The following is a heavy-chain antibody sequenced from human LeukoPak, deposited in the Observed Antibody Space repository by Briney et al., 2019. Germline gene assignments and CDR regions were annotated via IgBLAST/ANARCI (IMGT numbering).Heavy chain of an antibody. V-gene: IGHV3-30*01. CDR1: GFTFSSYA. J-gene: IGHJ4*02. CDR3: ARDSGTRGVEYYFDY. D-gene: IGHD3-10*01. CDR2: ISYDGSNK. Sequence: GRSLRLSCAASGFTFSSYAMHWVRQAPGKGLEWVAVISYDGSNKYYADSVKGRFTISRDNSKNTLYLQMNSLRAEDTAVYYCARDSGTRGVEYYFDYWGQGTLVTVSS.